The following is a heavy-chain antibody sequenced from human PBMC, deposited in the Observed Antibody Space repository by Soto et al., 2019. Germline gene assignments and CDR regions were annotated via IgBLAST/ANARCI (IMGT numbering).Heavy chain of an antibody. CDR2: IYYSGST. Sequence: QVQLQESGPGLVKPSQTLSLTCTVSGGSISSGGYYWSWIRRHPGKGLEWIGYIYYSGSTYYNPSLKSRVTISVDTSKNQFSLKLSSVTAADTAVYYCARVRRDGYNWALDYWGQGTLVTVSS. CDR3: ARVRRDGYNWALDY. D-gene: IGHD5-12*01. J-gene: IGHJ4*02. CDR1: GGSISSGGYY. V-gene: IGHV4-31*03.